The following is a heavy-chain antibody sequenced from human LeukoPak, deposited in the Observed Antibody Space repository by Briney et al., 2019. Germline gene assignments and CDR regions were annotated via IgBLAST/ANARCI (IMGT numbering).Heavy chain of an antibody. J-gene: IGHJ4*01. CDR3: ANAGPKAKGFDY. D-gene: IGHD1-26*01. Sequence: GRSLRLSCAASGFTFDDYAMHWVRQAPGKGLEWVSGISWNSGSIGYADSVKGRFTISRDNAKNSLYLQMNSLRAEDMALYYCANAGPKAKGFDYCGHGILVT. V-gene: IGHV3-9*03. CDR2: ISWNSGSI. CDR1: GFTFDDYA.